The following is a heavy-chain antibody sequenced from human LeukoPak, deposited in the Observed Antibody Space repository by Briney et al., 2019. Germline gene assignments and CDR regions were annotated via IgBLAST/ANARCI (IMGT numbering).Heavy chain of an antibody. J-gene: IGHJ4*02. D-gene: IGHD3-3*01. Sequence: PSETLSLTCTVSGGSISSSSYYWGWIRQPPGKGLEWIGSIYYSGSTYYNPSLKSRVTISVDTSKNQFSLKLSSVTAADTAVYYCARGQVHYDFWSGYTYDLFDYWGQGTLVTVSS. CDR3: ARGQVHYDFWSGYTYDLFDY. CDR2: IYYSGST. V-gene: IGHV4-39*07. CDR1: GGSISSSSYY.